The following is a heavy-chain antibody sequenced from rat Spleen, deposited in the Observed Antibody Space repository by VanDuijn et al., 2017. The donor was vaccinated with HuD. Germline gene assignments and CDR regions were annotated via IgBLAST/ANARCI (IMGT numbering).Heavy chain of an antibody. Sequence: EVQLVESGGGLVHPGRSLKLSCVTSGFTFNYYWMTWIRQAPGKGLEWVASLSTGGGNTHYPHSVNGRFTLSSDKANSTLYLPMGSLRSEDTATYYCTTYSDYATSPFASWGRGALVTVSS. D-gene: IGHD1-6*01. CDR3: TTYSDYATSPFAS. V-gene: IGHV5-31*01. CDR1: GFTFNYYW. J-gene: IGHJ3*01. CDR2: LSTGGGNT.